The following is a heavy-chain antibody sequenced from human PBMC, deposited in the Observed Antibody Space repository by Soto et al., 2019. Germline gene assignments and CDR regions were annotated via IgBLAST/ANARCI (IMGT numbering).Heavy chain of an antibody. D-gene: IGHD5-12*01. CDR1: GYTFTNYG. Sequence: QVQLVQSGAEVKKPGASVKVSCKASGYTFTNYGITWVRQAPGQGLEWMGWISVYSGNTDYPQKLQGGVTLTRDTSTTTAYMEVRGLRSDDTAVYYCARVANVATTSGFDYWGQGTLVTVSS. V-gene: IGHV1-18*01. CDR2: ISVYSGNT. J-gene: IGHJ4*02. CDR3: ARVANVATTSGFDY.